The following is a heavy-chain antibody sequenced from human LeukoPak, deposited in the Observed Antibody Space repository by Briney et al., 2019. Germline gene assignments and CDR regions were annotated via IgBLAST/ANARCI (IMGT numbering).Heavy chain of an antibody. CDR3: APQQSYSPYNWFDP. J-gene: IGHJ5*02. CDR2: IHPDGSIT. CDR1: GFTISNYW. D-gene: IGHD5-12*01. Sequence: LSGGSLRLSCVGSGFTISNYWMHWVRHAPGTGLVWVSRIHPDGSITTYADSVKGRFTISRDNAKNTLYLQMNSLRAEDTAVYFCAPQQSYSPYNWFDPWGQGTLVTVSS. V-gene: IGHV3-74*03.